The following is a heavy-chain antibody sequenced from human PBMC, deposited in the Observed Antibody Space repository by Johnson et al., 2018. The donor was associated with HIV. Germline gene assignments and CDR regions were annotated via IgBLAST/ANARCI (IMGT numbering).Heavy chain of an antibody. J-gene: IGHJ3*02. V-gene: IGHV3-30*04. Sequence: QVQLVESGGDVVQPGRSLRLSCAASGFTFSSYAMHWVRQAPGKGLEWVAVISYDGSNKYYADSVKGRFTISRDNSKNTLYLQMNSLRAEDTAVYYCAKDPPGVDDIHAFDIWGQGTMVTVSS. D-gene: IGHD3-9*01. CDR1: GFTFSSYA. CDR3: AKDPPGVDDIHAFDI. CDR2: ISYDGSNK.